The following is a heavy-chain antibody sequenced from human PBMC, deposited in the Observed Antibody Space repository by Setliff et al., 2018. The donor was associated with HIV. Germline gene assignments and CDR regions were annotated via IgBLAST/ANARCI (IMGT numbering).Heavy chain of an antibody. V-gene: IGHV1-69*13. D-gene: IGHD3-22*01. CDR2: IIPVFGTV. CDR3: VRDKKSNYDSSGYFYSDGFDI. CDR1: GGTFSSYL. Sequence: GASVKVSCKASGGTFSSYLITWVRQAPGQGLEWVGGIIPVFGTVTYAQKFQGRVKISADEWTNTAYIELNSLRSEDTAMFYCVRDKKSNYDSSGYFYSDGFDIWGQGTMVTVSS. J-gene: IGHJ3*02.